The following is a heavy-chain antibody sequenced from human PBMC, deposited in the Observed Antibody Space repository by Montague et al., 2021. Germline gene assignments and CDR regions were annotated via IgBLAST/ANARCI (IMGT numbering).Heavy chain of an antibody. V-gene: IGHV3-74*01. J-gene: IGHJ4*02. Sequence: SLRLSCAVSGFAFSNYWMHWVRQAPGKGLVWVSRIQTDGTSTDYADSVKGRFTISRDNAKSTLYLQMNSLRAEDTAVYHCARVGLGGGPNFDYWGQGTLVTVSS. CDR3: ARVGLGGGPNFDY. CDR2: IQTDGTST. D-gene: IGHD1-26*01. CDR1: GFAFSNYW.